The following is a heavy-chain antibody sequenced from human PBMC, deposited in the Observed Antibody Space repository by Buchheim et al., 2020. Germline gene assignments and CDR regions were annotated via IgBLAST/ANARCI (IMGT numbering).Heavy chain of an antibody. V-gene: IGHV3-30*04. CDR1: GFTFSSYA. Sequence: QVQLVESGGGVVQPGRSLRLSCAASGFTFSSYAMHWVRQAPGKGLEWVAVISYDGSNKYYADSVKGRFTISRDNSKNTLYLKMNSLRAEDTAVYYCARVGGTHPYYYGMDVWGQGTT. D-gene: IGHD1-1*01. J-gene: IGHJ6*01. CDR3: ARVGGTHPYYYGMDV. CDR2: ISYDGSNK.